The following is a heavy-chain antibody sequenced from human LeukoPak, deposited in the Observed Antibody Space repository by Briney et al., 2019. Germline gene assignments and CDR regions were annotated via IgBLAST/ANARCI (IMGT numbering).Heavy chain of an antibody. J-gene: IGHJ6*03. CDR2: ISYDGSNK. Sequence: GGSLRLSCAASGLVFSSYAMHWVRQAPGKGLEWVAYISYDGSNKNYADSVKGRFTISRDSSQNTLYLQMNSLRAEDTAVYYCATLPPDYMDVWGKGTTVTVSS. V-gene: IGHV3-30-3*01. D-gene: IGHD5/OR15-5a*01. CDR3: ATLPPDYMDV. CDR1: GLVFSSYA.